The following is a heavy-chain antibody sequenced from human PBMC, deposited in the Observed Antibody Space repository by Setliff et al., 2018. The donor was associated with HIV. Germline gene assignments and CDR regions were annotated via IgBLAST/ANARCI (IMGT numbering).Heavy chain of an antibody. CDR1: GGISGNSV. V-gene: IGHV1-69*10. Sequence: GASVKVSCKASGGISGNSVITWVRQAPGQGLEWMGGIIPLFGITNHAQNFQDKFTMTADTSSATVYIQLGSLTTADTAMYYCARGGRTIVVPDIWGQGTMVTVSS. J-gene: IGHJ3*02. CDR3: ARGGRTIVVPDI. D-gene: IGHD3-22*01. CDR2: IIPLFGIT.